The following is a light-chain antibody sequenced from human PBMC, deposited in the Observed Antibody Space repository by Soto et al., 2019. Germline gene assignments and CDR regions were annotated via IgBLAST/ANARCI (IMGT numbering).Light chain of an antibody. CDR1: QSVSSSY. V-gene: IGKV3-20*01. CDR2: GAS. CDR3: QQYGSSPGLT. J-gene: IGKJ4*01. Sequence: EIVLTQSPGTLSLSPGERATLSCRASQSVSSSYLAWYQQKPGQAPRLLIYGASSKATGFPDRFSGSGSGTESTLPISALEPEDFAVYYCQQYGSSPGLTFGAGTTVEIK.